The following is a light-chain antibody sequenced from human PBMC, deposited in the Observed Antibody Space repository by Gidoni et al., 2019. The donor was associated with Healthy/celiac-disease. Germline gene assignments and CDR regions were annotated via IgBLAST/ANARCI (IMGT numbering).Light chain of an antibody. J-gene: IGKJ4*01. Sequence: EILMTQSPATLSVSPGERATLSCRASQSVSSNLAWYQQKPGQAPRLLIYGASTRATGIPARFSGSGSGTEFTLTISSLQSEDFAVYYCQQYNNWPLTFGGETKVEIK. CDR1: QSVSSN. CDR2: GAS. V-gene: IGKV3-15*01. CDR3: QQYNNWPLT.